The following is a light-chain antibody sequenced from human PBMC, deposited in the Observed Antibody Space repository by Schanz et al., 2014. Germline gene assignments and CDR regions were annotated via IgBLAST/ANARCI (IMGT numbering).Light chain of an antibody. CDR2: AAS. CDR3: QQYNNWPPRGT. CDR1: QSVSSSY. V-gene: IGKV3-20*01. Sequence: EIVLTQSPGTLSLSPGERATLSCRASQSVSSSYLAWYQQKPGQALRLLIYAASSRATGIPDRFSGSGSGTDFTLTISRLEPEDFAVYYCQQYNNWPPRGTFGQGTKMEIK. J-gene: IGKJ2*01.